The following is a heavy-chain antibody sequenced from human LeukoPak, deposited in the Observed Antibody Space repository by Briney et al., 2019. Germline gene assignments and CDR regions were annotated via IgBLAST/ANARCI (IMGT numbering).Heavy chain of an antibody. V-gene: IGHV1-3*01. CDR3: ALSYYYYYYMDV. CDR2: INAGNGNT. CDR1: GYTFTSYA. D-gene: IGHD3-3*02. Sequence: ASVKVSCKASGYTFTSYAMHWVRQAPGQRLEWMGWINAGNGNTKYSQEFQGRVTMTTDTSTSTAYMELRSLRSDDTAVYYCALSYYYYYYMDVWGKGTTVTISS. J-gene: IGHJ6*03.